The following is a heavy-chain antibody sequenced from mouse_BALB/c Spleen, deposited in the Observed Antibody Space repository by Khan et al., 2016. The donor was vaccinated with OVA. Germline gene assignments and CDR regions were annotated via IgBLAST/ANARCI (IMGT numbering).Heavy chain of an antibody. CDR2: ISSGGDYT. D-gene: IGHD4-1*01. CDR3: ASQLTGSFAY. CDR1: GFTFSSYS. V-gene: IGHV5-6*01. Sequence: EVELVESGGDLVKPGGSLKLSCAASGFTFSSYSMSWVRQTPDKRLEWVATISSGGDYTYYPDSVKGRFTISRDNAKNTLYLQMSSLKAEDTAMCYCASQLTGSFAYWGQGTLVTVSA. J-gene: IGHJ3*01.